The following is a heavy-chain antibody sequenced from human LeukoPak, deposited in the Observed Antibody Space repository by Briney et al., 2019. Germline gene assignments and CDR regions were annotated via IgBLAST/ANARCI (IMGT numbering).Heavy chain of an antibody. J-gene: IGHJ4*02. CDR2: INHSGST. D-gene: IGHD3-10*01. V-gene: IGHV4-34*01. Sequence: PSETLSLTCAVYGGSFSGYYWSWIRQPPGKGLEWIGEINHSGSTNYNPSLKSRVTISVDTSKNQFSLKLSSVTAADTTVYYCARVAGAGKFDYWGQGTLVTVSS. CDR1: GGSFSGYY. CDR3: ARVAGAGKFDY.